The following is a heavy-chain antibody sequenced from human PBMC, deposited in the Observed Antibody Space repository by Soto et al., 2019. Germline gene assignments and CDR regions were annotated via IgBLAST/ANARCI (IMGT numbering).Heavy chain of an antibody. J-gene: IGHJ5*02. D-gene: IGHD3-10*01. CDR1: GGSCSNSY. CDR2: VYYSGST. CDR3: SRDGIPNSGSPFVIGH. Sequence: TSEALSLSCPVSGGSCSNSYWCWIRQPPVKGLEWVAYVYYSGSTNYNPSLGSRVTISVDKSKNKFSLTLDSVSAADTAVYYCSRDGIPNSGSPFVIGHWGRGTLVTVSS. V-gene: IGHV4-59*01.